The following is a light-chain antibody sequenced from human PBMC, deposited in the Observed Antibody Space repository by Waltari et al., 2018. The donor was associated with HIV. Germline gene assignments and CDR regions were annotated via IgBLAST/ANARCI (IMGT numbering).Light chain of an antibody. CDR2: GAS. Sequence: ELVLTQSPDTLSLSPGERATLSCRASPSWSSRYLDWYQQKPGQPPRLLIYGASTRAIGIPDRFSISGSGTDFTLTISRLEPEDFAVYYCQQYSRSAYTFGQGTKLEIK. CDR3: QQYSRSAYT. J-gene: IGKJ2*01. CDR1: PSWSSRY. V-gene: IGKV3-20*01.